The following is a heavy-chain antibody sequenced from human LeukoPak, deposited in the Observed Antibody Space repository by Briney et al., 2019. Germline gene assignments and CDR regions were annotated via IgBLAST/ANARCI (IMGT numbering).Heavy chain of an antibody. V-gene: IGHV3-9*01. CDR2: INWNSGSI. CDR1: GFTFSSYS. Sequence: GGSLRLSCAASGFTFSSYSMNWVRQGPGKGLEWVSGINWNSGSIGYADSVKGRFTISRDNAKNSLYLRMNSLRAEDTALYYCAKDRYSSGFTFFDCWGQGTLVTVSS. J-gene: IGHJ4*02. CDR3: AKDRYSSGFTFFDC. D-gene: IGHD6-19*01.